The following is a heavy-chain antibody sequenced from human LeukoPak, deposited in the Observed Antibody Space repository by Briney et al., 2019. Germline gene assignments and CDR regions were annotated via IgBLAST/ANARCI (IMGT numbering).Heavy chain of an antibody. CDR1: GGSISSGGYF. CDR3: ARAPYSSSSVDY. CDR2: IYYSGST. J-gene: IGHJ4*02. D-gene: IGHD6-6*01. Sequence: PSETLSLTCTVSGGSISSGGYFWTWIRQHPEKGLEWIGYIYYSGSTYYNPSLKSRVTISVDLSKNQFSLKLSSVTAADTAVYYCARAPYSSSSVDYWGQGTLVTVSS. V-gene: IGHV4-31*03.